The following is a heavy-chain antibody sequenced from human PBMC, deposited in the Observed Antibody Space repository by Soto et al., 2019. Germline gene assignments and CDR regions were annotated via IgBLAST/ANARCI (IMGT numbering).Heavy chain of an antibody. J-gene: IGHJ4*02. V-gene: IGHV4-34*01. CDR3: ASSYYAQFDY. D-gene: IGHD1-26*01. Sequence: SETPSLTCGVYGGSFNNYYWHWIRQSPGKGLEWIGEIKHNGHTNYNPSLKSRVTISVDTSKNQFSLKLSSLTAADTAFYYCASSYYAQFDYWGQGTLVTVS. CDR1: GGSFNNYY. CDR2: IKHNGHT.